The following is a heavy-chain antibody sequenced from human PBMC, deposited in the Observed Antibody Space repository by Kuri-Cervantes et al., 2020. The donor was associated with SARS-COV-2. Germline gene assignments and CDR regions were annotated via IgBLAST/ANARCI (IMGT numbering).Heavy chain of an antibody. V-gene: IGHV3-30*04. CDR1: GFTFSSYA. CDR2: ISYDGSNK. J-gene: IGHJ3*02. Sequence: GESLKISCAASGFTFSSYAMHWVRQAPGKGLEWVAVISYDGSNKYYADSLKGRFTISRDNSKNTLYLQMSSLRAEDTALYYCARVLPTYYYDSSGSEGAFDIWGQGTMVTVSS. D-gene: IGHD3-22*01. CDR3: ARVLPTYYYDSSGSEGAFDI.